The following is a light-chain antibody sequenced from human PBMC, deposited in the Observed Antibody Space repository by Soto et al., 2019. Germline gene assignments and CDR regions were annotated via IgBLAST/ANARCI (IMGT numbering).Light chain of an antibody. J-gene: IGKJ4*01. CDR1: QSVSSSF. CDR2: RAS. V-gene: IGKV3-20*01. Sequence: EIVLTQSPGTLSLSPGERATLSCRASQSVSSSFLAWYHQKPGQAPRLLIYRASSRATGIPDRFTGSGSGTDFTLTISRLGPEDFAVYYCQQYESSPLTFGGGTKVEIK. CDR3: QQYESSPLT.